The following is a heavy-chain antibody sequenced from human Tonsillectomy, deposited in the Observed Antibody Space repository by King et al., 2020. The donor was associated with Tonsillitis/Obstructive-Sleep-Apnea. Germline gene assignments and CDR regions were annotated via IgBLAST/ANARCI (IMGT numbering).Heavy chain of an antibody. CDR3: ARHPYWCGGNCFSNYYYYGMDV. D-gene: IGHD2-15*01. Sequence: LQLQESGPGLVKPSETLSLTCTVSGGSISSSRSYWGWIRQPPGKGLQWIGSIYYSGSTYYNPSLKSRVTIFVDTSKNQLSLRLSSVTAADTAVYYCARHPYWCGGNCFSNYYYYGMDVWGQGTTVTVSS. CDR1: GGSISSSRSY. CDR2: IYYSGST. J-gene: IGHJ6*02. V-gene: IGHV4-39*01.